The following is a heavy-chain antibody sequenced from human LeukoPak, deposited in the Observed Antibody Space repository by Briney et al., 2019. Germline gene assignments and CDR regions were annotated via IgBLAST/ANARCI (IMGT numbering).Heavy chain of an antibody. Sequence: SETLSLTCAVSGYSISSSNWWGWFRQPPGKGLELIGYIYYSGSTYYNPSLKSRVTMSVDTSRNQFSLKLSSVTAVDTAVYYCARTRYDSSGYHDAFDIWGQGTMVTVSS. J-gene: IGHJ3*02. CDR2: IYYSGST. D-gene: IGHD3-22*01. V-gene: IGHV4-28*01. CDR1: GYSISSSNW. CDR3: ARTRYDSSGYHDAFDI.